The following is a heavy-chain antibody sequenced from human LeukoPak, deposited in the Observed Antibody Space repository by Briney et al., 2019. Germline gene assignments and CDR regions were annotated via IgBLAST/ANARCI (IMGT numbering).Heavy chain of an antibody. V-gene: IGHV3-23*01. D-gene: IGHD6-19*01. CDR1: GFTFSSYA. J-gene: IGHJ4*02. CDR3: AKRSAESSGYFDS. CDR2: ISGSGGST. Sequence: SGGSLRLSCAASGFTFSSYAMSWVRQAPGKGLEWVSAISGSGGSTFYADSVKGRFTISRDNSKNTLYLQMNSLRAEDTAIYYCAKRSAESSGYFDSWGQGTLVTVSS.